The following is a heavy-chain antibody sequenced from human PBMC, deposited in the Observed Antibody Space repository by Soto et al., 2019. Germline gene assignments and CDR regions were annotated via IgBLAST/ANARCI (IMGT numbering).Heavy chain of an antibody. V-gene: IGHV3-11*01. D-gene: IGHD2-8*01. CDR3: ARGRPIVQIYMDV. CDR1: GFTFSDYY. CDR2: ISSSGSTI. Sequence: GESLKISCAASGFTFSDYYMTWIRQAPGRGLECISYISSSGSTIYYADSVRGRFTMSRDNAENSMFLQMNSLRAEDTAVYYCARGRPIVQIYMDVWGKGTAVTVFS. J-gene: IGHJ6*03.